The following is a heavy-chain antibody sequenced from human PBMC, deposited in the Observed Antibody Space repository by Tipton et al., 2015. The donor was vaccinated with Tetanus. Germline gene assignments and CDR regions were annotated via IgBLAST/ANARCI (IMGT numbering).Heavy chain of an antibody. CDR1: GGSISSYY. CDR3: ARGGRYDYGVQGWFDP. J-gene: IGHJ5*02. Sequence: PTCTVSGGSISSYYWSWIRQPPGKGLEWIGYIYYSGSTNYNPSLKSRVTISVDTSKNQFSLKLSSVTAADTAVYYCARGGRYDYGVQGWFDPWGQGTLVTVSS. V-gene: IGHV4-59*01. CDR2: IYYSGST. D-gene: IGHD4-17*01.